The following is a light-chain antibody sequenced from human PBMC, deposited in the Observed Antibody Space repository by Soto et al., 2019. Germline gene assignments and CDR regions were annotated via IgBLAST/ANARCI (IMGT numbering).Light chain of an antibody. CDR1: QSISTW. CDR2: DAS. J-gene: IGKJ1*01. V-gene: IGKV1-5*01. CDR3: QEYNSDSWT. Sequence: IQMTQSPSTLSASVGDRVTITCRASQSISTWLAWYQQKPGKAPKVLIYDASSLESGVPSRFSGSGSGTEFTLTISSLQPEDFATYYCQEYNSDSWTFGQGTKVDIK.